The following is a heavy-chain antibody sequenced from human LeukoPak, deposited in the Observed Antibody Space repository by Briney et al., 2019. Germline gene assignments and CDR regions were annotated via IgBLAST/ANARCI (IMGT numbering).Heavy chain of an antibody. CDR1: GGTFTNNYA. CDR2: IVPLLGTA. D-gene: IGHD6-19*01. J-gene: IGHJ4*02. V-gene: IGHV1-69*10. CDR3: ARNLAVAPHAYYFDY. Sequence: ASVKVSCKSSGGTFTNNYAISWVRQAPGQGLEWMGGIVPLLGTANYAQKFQGRVTITADKSTSTAYMELSSLRSEDMAVYYCARNLAVAPHAYYFDYWGQGTLVTVSS.